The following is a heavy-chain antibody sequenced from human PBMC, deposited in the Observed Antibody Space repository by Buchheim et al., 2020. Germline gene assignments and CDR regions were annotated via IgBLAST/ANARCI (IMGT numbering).Heavy chain of an antibody. V-gene: IGHV2-5*01. J-gene: IGHJ5*02. CDR1: GFSLSTSGVG. CDR2: IYWNDDK. D-gene: IGHD3-3*01. CDR3: AHRGHYDFWSGYYSFDP. Sequence: QITLKESGPTLVKPTQTLTLTCTFSGFSLSTSGVGVGWIRQPPGKALEWLALIYWNDDKRYTPSLKSRLTITKATSKNQVVLTMTNMDPVDTATYYCAHRGHYDFWSGYYSFDPWGQGTL.